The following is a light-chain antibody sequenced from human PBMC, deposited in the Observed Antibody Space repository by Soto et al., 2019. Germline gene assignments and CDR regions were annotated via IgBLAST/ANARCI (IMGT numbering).Light chain of an antibody. V-gene: IGKV1-39*01. J-gene: IGKJ1*01. CDR1: QTITGP. CDR2: GGS. Sequence: DIQLTQSPSCLSASVGDRVTISCRASQTITGPLSWYQHKPGTAPKLLIKGGSSLIGGVPSRFSASGSGTDFTLTISSLQPEDFATYFCQRSYSTPWTFGQGTKVEVK. CDR3: QRSYSTPWT.